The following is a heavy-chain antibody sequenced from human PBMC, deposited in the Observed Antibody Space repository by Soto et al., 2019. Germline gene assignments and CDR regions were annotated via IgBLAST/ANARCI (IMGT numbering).Heavy chain of an antibody. CDR3: ARAREYVWGSYRYVLDY. Sequence: SETLSITCTVSGGSISSYYWSWIRQPPGKGLEWIGYIYYSGSTNYNPSLKSRVTISVDTSKNQFSLKLSSVTAADTAVYYCARAREYVWGSYRYVLDYWGQATLVTVSS. V-gene: IGHV4-59*01. D-gene: IGHD3-16*02. CDR1: GGSISSYY. J-gene: IGHJ4*02. CDR2: IYYSGST.